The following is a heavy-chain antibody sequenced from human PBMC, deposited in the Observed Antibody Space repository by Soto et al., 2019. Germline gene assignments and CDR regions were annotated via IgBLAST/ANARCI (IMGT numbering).Heavy chain of an antibody. V-gene: IGHV4-59*12. CDR1: GGSISSYY. Sequence: SETLSLTCTVSGGSISSYYWSWIRQPPGKGLEWIGYIYYSGSTNYNPSLKSRVTISVDTSKNQFSLQLNSVTPEDTAVYYCASHNWNDELWFDPWGQGTLVTVSS. J-gene: IGHJ5*02. CDR3: ASHNWNDELWFDP. D-gene: IGHD1-20*01. CDR2: IYYSGST.